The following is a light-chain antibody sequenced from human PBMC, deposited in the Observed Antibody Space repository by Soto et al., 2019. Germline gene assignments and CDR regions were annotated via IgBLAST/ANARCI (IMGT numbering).Light chain of an antibody. Sequence: EIVLTQSPATLSLSPGERATLSCRASQSIGTYLAWYQQRPGQAPRLLIYDTFHRATGIPARFSGSGAGTDFTISISNLEPEDSAVYYCQQSGSLFSFGPGTKVDFK. CDR1: QSIGTY. CDR3: QQSGSLFS. V-gene: IGKV3-11*01. CDR2: DTF. J-gene: IGKJ3*01.